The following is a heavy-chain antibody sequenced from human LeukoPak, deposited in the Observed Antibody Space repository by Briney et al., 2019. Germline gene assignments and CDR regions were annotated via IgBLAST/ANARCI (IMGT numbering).Heavy chain of an antibody. J-gene: IGHJ4*02. V-gene: IGHV3-23*01. Sequence: GGSLRLSCAASGFTFRTYAMTCVRQAPGRGLEWVSSIDNSGAVTYYTDSVKGRFTMSRDNSRDTLYLQMNSLKAEDTAVYYCATLLGSATTDWGQGTLVTVSS. CDR3: ATLLGSATTD. CDR1: GFTFRTYA. CDR2: IDNSGAVT. D-gene: IGHD1-7*01.